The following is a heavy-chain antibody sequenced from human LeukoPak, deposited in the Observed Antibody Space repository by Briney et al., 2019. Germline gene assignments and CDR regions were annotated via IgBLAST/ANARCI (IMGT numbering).Heavy chain of an antibody. CDR3: ARSLNDLWTTSFNY. Sequence: SETLSLTCTVSGYSISSGYYWDWIRQPPGKGLEWIGSIYHSGSTYYNPSLKSRVTISVDTSKNQFSLKLSSVTAADTAVYYCARSLNDLWTTSFNYWGQGTLVTVSS. J-gene: IGHJ4*02. D-gene: IGHD3-3*01. CDR1: GYSISSGYY. CDR2: IYHSGST. V-gene: IGHV4-38-2*02.